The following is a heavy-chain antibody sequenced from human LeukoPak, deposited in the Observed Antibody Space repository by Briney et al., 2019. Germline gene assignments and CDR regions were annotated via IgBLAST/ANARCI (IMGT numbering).Heavy chain of an antibody. V-gene: IGHV3-21*01. Sequence: GGSLRLSCAASEFTFSSYSMNWVRQAPGKGLEWVSSISSSSSYIYYADSVKGRFTISRDNAKNSLYLQMNSLRAEDTAVYYCARGVTYYYDSSGPDPFDYWGQGTLVTVSS. CDR1: EFTFSSYS. D-gene: IGHD3-22*01. CDR2: ISSSSSYI. CDR3: ARGVTYYYDSSGPDPFDY. J-gene: IGHJ4*02.